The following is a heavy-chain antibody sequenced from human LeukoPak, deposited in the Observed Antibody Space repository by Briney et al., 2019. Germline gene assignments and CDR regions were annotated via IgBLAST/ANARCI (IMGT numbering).Heavy chain of an antibody. CDR2: ITPIIGTT. Sequence: SVKVSCKASGGTLNTHIFTWVRQVPGQGLEWMGRITPIIGTTIYAQKFQGRLTITADKFTSTIYMELSSLRSDDTAVYYCARVNLRGSQYNWFDPRGQGTLVTVSS. J-gene: IGHJ5*02. D-gene: IGHD1-26*01. CDR3: ARVNLRGSQYNWFDP. CDR1: GGTLNTHI. V-gene: IGHV1-69*08.